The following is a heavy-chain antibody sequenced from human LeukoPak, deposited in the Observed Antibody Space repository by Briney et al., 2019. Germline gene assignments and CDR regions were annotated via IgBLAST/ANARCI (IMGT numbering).Heavy chain of an antibody. Sequence: PGGSLRFSFAASGFTFSTNAMSWVAQAPGKGLKWVSAISGSGGSTYYADSVKARFTISTDNSKNTLHLKMNRWSAEDRAVYYCAKAGAARTNFHFDYWGQGTLVTVSS. CDR1: GFTFSTNA. V-gene: IGHV3-23*01. CDR2: ISGSGGST. CDR3: AKAGAARTNFHFDY. J-gene: IGHJ4*02. D-gene: IGHD6-6*01.